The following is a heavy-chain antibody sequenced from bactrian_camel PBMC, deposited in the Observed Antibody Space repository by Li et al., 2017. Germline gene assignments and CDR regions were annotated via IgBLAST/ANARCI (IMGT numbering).Heavy chain of an antibody. CDR2: IDNDSSRT. J-gene: IGHJ4*01. D-gene: IGHD1*01. V-gene: IGHV3S6*01. Sequence: VQLVESGGGLVQPGGSLRLSCAASGFTFSSYYMNWVRQAPGKGLEWVAGIDNDSSRTHYADFVKGRFTISHDAAKNSIDLQMNSLKPDDTAVYYCAATGQMLSVAGCRTQGTQVTVS. CDR1: GFTFSSYY.